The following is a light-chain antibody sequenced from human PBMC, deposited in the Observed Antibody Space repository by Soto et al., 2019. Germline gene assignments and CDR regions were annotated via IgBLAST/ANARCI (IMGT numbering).Light chain of an antibody. CDR2: DVT. J-gene: IGLJ2*01. CDR3: FSYAGYYTFL. CDR1: DSDVGTYNY. Sequence: QSALTQPRSVSGSPGQSVTISCSGTDSDVGTYNYVSWYQQHPGKAPKLMIYDVTKRPSGVPDRFSGSKSGNTASLTISGLQAEDEADYYCFSYAGYYTFLFGGGTKLTVL. V-gene: IGLV2-11*01.